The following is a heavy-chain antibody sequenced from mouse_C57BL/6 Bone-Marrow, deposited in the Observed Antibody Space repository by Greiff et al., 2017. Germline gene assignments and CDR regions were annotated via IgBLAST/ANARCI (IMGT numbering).Heavy chain of an antibody. CDR1: GFTFSDYY. Sequence: EVKLVESGGGLVQPGGSLKLSCAASGFTFSDYYMYWVRQTPEKRLEWVAYISNGGGSTYYPDTVKGRFTISRDNAKNTLYLQMSRLKSEDTAMYYCARQGSYYFDDWGQGTTLTVSS. CDR3: ARQGSYYFDD. V-gene: IGHV5-12*01. CDR2: ISNGGGST. D-gene: IGHD1-3*01. J-gene: IGHJ2*01.